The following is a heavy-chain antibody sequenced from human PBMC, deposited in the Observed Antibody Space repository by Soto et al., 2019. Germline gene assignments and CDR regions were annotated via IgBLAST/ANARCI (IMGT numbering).Heavy chain of an antibody. V-gene: IGHV4-30-2*01. CDR2: IYHSGST. Sequence: LSLTCAVSGGSISSGGYSWSWIRQPPGKGLEWIGYIYHSGSTYYNPSLKSRVTISVDRSKNQFSLKLSSVTAADTAVYYCASGPPFGRWGQGTLVTVSS. CDR3: ASGPPFGR. J-gene: IGHJ4*02. CDR1: GGSISSGGYS. D-gene: IGHD3-3*01.